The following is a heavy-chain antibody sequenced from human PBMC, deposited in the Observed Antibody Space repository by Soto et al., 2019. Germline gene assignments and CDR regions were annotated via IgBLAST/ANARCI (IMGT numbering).Heavy chain of an antibody. CDR3: AKARCSTTNCYVPDY. J-gene: IGHJ4*02. D-gene: IGHD2-2*01. CDR2: VYYTGST. V-gene: IGHV4-59*01. Sequence: PSETLSLTCTVSGGSINTYYWSWVRQPPGKGLEWIGYVYYTGSTNYNPSLKSRLTISLDTSKSQFSLNLSCVTAADTAVYYCAKARCSTTNCYVPDYWGQGTLVTVSS. CDR1: GGSINTYY.